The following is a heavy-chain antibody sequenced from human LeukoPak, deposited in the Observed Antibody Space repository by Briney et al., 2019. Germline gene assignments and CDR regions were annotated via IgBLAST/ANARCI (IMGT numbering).Heavy chain of an antibody. CDR1: GFTFSSYA. CDR2: ISGSGGST. Sequence: PGGSLRLSRAASGFTFSSYAMSWVRQAPGKGLEWVSAISGSGGSTYYADSVKGRFTISRDNSKNTLYLQMNSLRAEDTAVYYCANDPGCSSTSCYKDGAFDIWGQGTMVTVSS. CDR3: ANDPGCSSTSCYKDGAFDI. V-gene: IGHV3-23*01. J-gene: IGHJ3*02. D-gene: IGHD2-2*02.